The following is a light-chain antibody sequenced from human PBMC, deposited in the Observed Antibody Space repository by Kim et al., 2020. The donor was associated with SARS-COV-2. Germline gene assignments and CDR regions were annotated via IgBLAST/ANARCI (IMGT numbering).Light chain of an antibody. CDR1: QSVSSNY. CDR3: QQHGTSPPWT. V-gene: IGKV3-20*01. Sequence: PGESATLSCRDSQSVSSNYLAWYQQKPGQAPRLLMYDASTRATGIPDRFSGSGSGTDFTLTISRLEPEDFAVYYCQQHGTSPPWTFGQGTKVDIK. J-gene: IGKJ1*01. CDR2: DAS.